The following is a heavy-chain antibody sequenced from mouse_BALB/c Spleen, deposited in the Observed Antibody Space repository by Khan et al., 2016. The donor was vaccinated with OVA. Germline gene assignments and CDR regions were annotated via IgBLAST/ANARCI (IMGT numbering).Heavy chain of an antibody. D-gene: IGHD1-2*01. J-gene: IGHJ3*01. V-gene: IGHV1-77*01. CDR3: ARRNYFGDTFAY. CDR2: ISPGSGDT. CDR1: GYTFTDYY. Sequence: QVQLQQPGAELARPGASVKLSCKASGYTFTDYYINWVKQRTGQGLEWIGEISPGSGDTYYNERFKGKATLTADKSSSTAYMQLSSLTSEASAVYFCARRNYFGDTFAYWGQGTLVTVSA.